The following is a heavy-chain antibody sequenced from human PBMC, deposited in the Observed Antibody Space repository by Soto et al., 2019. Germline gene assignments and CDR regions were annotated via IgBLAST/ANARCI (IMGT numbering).Heavy chain of an antibody. D-gene: IGHD2-8*01. J-gene: IGHJ4*02. CDR1: GFTFSTYS. CDR3: VRDLKWGFDY. Sequence: PGGSLRLSCAASGFTFSTYSINWVRQAPGKGLEWISYITSSSSAIRYADSVQGRFTISRDNDKNSLYLQMNSLKDEDTAVYYCVRDLKWGFDYWGLGALVTV. V-gene: IGHV3-48*02. CDR2: ITSSSSAI.